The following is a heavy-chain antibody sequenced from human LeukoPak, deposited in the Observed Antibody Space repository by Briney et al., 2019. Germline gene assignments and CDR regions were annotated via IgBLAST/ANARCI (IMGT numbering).Heavy chain of an antibody. CDR1: GFTVSNSY. V-gene: IGHV3-23*01. Sequence: GGSLRLSCAAPGFTVSNSYMSWVRQAPGKGLEWVSAISGSGGNTYYADSVKGRFTISRDNSKNTLFLQMNSLRAEDTAVYYCAKEAQGCSITSCYFDSWGQGTLVTVSS. J-gene: IGHJ4*02. CDR2: ISGSGGNT. D-gene: IGHD2-2*01. CDR3: AKEAQGCSITSCYFDS.